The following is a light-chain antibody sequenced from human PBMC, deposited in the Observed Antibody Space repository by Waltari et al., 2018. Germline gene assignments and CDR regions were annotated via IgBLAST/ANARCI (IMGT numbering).Light chain of an antibody. V-gene: IGKV3-11*01. CDR2: GAS. CDR3: QQGGVWSPVT. CDR1: QSVTSF. Sequence: IVLTHSPATLSLSPGERATLPCKASQSVTSFLSWYQQKPGQAPRLLISGASNRATGVAARFSGSGCATDVTLTISSLEPEDFALDYCQQGGVWSPVTCGQGTRLESK. J-gene: IGKJ5*01.